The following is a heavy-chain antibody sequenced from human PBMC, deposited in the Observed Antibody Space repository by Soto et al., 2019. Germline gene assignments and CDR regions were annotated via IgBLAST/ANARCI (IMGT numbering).Heavy chain of an antibody. D-gene: IGHD6-13*01. Sequence: QVQLQQWGAGLLKPSETLSLTCAVYGGSVSGYYWSWIRQPPGKGLEWIGEINHSGSTNYNPSLKSRVTISVDTSKNQFSLKLSSVTAADTAVYYCARGGGSSWGQGTLVTVSS. V-gene: IGHV4-34*01. J-gene: IGHJ4*02. CDR3: ARGGGSS. CDR1: GGSVSGYY. CDR2: INHSGST.